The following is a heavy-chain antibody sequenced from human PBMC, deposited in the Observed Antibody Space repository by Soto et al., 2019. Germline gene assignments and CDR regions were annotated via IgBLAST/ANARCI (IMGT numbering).Heavy chain of an antibody. CDR2: ISAHTGSS. Sequence: QVQLVQSGAEVKKPGASVKVSCKASGYTFTSSGMSWVRQAPGQGLEWMGWISAHTGSSEYAQRFQGRVTKTTERSTSTAYMELRSLRSDDTAVYYCARAFFYQGSDSRGYSFDAFEFWGPGTLVTVSS. D-gene: IGHD3-22*01. CDR3: ARAFFYQGSDSRGYSFDAFEF. V-gene: IGHV1-18*01. J-gene: IGHJ3*01. CDR1: GYTFTSSG.